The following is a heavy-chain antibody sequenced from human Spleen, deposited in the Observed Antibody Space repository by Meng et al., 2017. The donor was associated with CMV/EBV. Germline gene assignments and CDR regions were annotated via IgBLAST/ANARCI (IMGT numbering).Heavy chain of an antibody. CDR1: GFTFSSYD. CDR3: ARHPPLYDSSGPDPQLAY. D-gene: IGHD3-22*01. J-gene: IGHJ4*02. V-gene: IGHV3-13*01. CDR2: IGTAGDT. Sequence: GESLKISCAASGFTFSSYDMHWVRQATGKGLEWVSAIGTAGDTYYPGSVKGRFTISRENAKNSLYLQMNSLRAGDTAVYYCARHPPLYDSSGPDPQLAYWGQGTLVTVSS.